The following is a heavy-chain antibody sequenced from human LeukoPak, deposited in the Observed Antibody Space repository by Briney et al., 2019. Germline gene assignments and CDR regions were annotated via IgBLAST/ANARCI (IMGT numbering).Heavy chain of an antibody. V-gene: IGHV5-51*01. CDR3: ARVYSSSSGVDY. J-gene: IGHJ4*02. CDR1: GYSFSTHW. CDR2: IYPGDSDT. Sequence: GASLKISCMGSGYSFSTHWIGWVRPLPGKGLEWMGIIYPGDSDTRYSPSFQGQVTISADKSVTTAYLQWGSLKASDTAMYYCARVYSSSSGVDYWGQGTLVAVSS. D-gene: IGHD6-6*01.